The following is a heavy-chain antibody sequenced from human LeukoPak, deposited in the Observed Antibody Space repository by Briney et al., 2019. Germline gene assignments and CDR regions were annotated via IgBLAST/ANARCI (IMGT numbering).Heavy chain of an antibody. CDR2: ISGSGGST. Sequence: GGSLRLSCAASGFTFSYYYMSGVRQAPGKGLEWVSAISGSGGSTYYADSVKGRFTISRDNSKNTLYLQMNSLRAEDTAVYYCAKDVGSGSYYGIYFDYWGQGTLVTVSS. V-gene: IGHV3-23*01. D-gene: IGHD3-10*01. CDR1: GFTFSYYY. CDR3: AKDVGSGSYYGIYFDY. J-gene: IGHJ4*02.